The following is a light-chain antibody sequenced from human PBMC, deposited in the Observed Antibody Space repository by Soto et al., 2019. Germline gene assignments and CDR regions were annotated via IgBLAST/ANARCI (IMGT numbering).Light chain of an antibody. CDR2: DDG. Sequence: SYELTQPPSVSVAPGQTARITCGGNNIGSKSVHWCQQKPGQAPVLVVYDDGDRPSGIPERFSGSNSGNTATLTISRVEAGDEADYYCQVWDSGSDHVVFGGGTKLTVL. CDR3: QVWDSGSDHVV. CDR1: NIGSKS. J-gene: IGLJ2*01. V-gene: IGLV3-21*02.